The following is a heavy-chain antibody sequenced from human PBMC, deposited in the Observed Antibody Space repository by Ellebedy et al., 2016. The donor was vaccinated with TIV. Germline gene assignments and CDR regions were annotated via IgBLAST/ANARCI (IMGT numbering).Heavy chain of an antibody. D-gene: IGHD5-18*01. CDR1: GASFSGYY. V-gene: IGHV4-34*01. CDR2: VNPSGST. Sequence: SETLSLTXTVYGASFSGYYWSWIRQPPGKGLEWIGEVNPSGSTNYNPSLKSRVTISVDTSKNQFSLKLSSVTAADTAVYYCARRGSGYNYALNYWGQGTLVAVSS. J-gene: IGHJ4*02. CDR3: ARRGSGYNYALNY.